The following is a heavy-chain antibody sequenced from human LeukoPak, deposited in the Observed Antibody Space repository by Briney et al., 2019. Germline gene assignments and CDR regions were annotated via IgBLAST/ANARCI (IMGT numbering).Heavy chain of an antibody. J-gene: IGHJ4*02. CDR1: GFTFSSYG. D-gene: IGHD2-2*01. Sequence: GGSLRLSCAASGFTFSSYGMHWVRQAPGKGLEWVAVISYDGSNKYYADSVKGRFTISRDNSKNTLYLQMNSLRAEDTAVYYCARDRASGSYVVVPAAIIDYWGQGTLVTVSS. V-gene: IGHV3-30*03. CDR3: ARDRASGSYVVVPAAIIDY. CDR2: ISYDGSNK.